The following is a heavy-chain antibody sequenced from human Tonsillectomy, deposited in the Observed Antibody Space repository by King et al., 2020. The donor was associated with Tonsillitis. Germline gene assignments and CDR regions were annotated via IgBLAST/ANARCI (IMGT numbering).Heavy chain of an antibody. V-gene: IGHV3-9*01. Sequence: EVQLVESGGGLVQPGRSLRLSCAASGFTFDDYAMHWVRQAPGKGLEWVSGISWNSGSIDYADSVKGRFTISRDNAKNSLYLQMNSLRAEDTGLYYCAKDISAFVAATGSSFDYWGQGTLVTVSS. D-gene: IGHD2-15*01. J-gene: IGHJ4*02. CDR1: GFTFDDYA. CDR3: AKDISAFVAATGSSFDY. CDR2: ISWNSGSI.